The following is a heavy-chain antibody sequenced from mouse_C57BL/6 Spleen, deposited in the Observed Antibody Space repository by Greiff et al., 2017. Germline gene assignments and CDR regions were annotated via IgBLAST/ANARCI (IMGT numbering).Heavy chain of an antibody. D-gene: IGHD1-1*01. CDR1: GFTFSSYA. V-gene: IGHV5-4*01. Sequence: DVKLVESGGGLVKPGGSLKLSCAASGFTFSSYAMSWVRQTPEKRLEWVATISDGGSYTYYPDNVKGRFTISRDNAKNNLYLQMSHLKSEDTAMYYCARDIITTVVADWYFDVWGTGTTVTVSS. CDR3: ARDIITTVVADWYFDV. J-gene: IGHJ1*03. CDR2: ISDGGSYT.